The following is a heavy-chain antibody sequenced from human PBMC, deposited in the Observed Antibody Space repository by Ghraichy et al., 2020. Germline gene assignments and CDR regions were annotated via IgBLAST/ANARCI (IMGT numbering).Heavy chain of an antibody. J-gene: IGHJ4*02. CDR1: GFIFRNYG. Sequence: GGSLRLSCTASGFIFRNYGMSWVRQAPGEGLEWVSVITDTGGNTNYVDFVRGRVTVSRDNSRNTLYLQIDNLRAEDTALYYCARVKDLSGLYRFFDYWGQGTLITVSS. CDR2: ITDTGGNT. D-gene: IGHD6-19*01. V-gene: IGHV3-23*01. CDR3: ARVKDLSGLYRFFDY.